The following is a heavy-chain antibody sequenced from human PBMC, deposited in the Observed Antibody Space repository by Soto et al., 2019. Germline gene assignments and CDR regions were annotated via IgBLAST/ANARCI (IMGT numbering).Heavy chain of an antibody. CDR1: GYTFTSYA. D-gene: IGHD6-13*01. Sequence: ASVKVSCKASGYTFTSYAMHWVRQAPGQRLEWMGWINAGNGNTKYSQKFQGRVTITRDTSASTAYMGLSSLRSEDTAVYYCALISGYSSSWAHFDYWGQGTLVTVSS. V-gene: IGHV1-3*01. CDR3: ALISGYSSSWAHFDY. CDR2: INAGNGNT. J-gene: IGHJ4*02.